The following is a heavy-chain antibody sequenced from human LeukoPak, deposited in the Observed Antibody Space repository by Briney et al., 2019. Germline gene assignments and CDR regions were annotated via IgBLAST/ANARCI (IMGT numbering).Heavy chain of an antibody. J-gene: IGHJ6*02. CDR2: IKQDGSEE. V-gene: IGHV3-7*05. CDR1: GFSFSSYW. Sequence: GGSLRLSCAASGFSFSSYWMSWVRQAPGKGLEWVANIKQDGSEEVYVDSVKGRFTISRDNAKNSLFLQMSTLRAEDTALYYCARDPYSSTWSYGMDVWGQGTTVTVSS. D-gene: IGHD6-6*01. CDR3: ARDPYSSTWSYGMDV.